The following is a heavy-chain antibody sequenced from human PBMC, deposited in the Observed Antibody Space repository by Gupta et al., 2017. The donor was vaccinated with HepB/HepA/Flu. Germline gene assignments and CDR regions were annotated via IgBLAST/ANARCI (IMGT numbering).Heavy chain of an antibody. CDR2: IYYSGST. CDR3: ERGGLGRPYDY. D-gene: IGHD7-27*01. J-gene: IGHJ4*02. V-gene: IGHV4-39*01. Sequence: QLQLQESGPGLVKPSETLSLTCTVSGGSISSSSYYWGWIRQPPGKGLEWIGSIYYSGSTYYNPSLKSRVTISVDTSKNQFSLKLSSVTAADTAVYYCERGGLGRPYDYWGQGTLVTVSS. CDR1: GGSISSSSYY.